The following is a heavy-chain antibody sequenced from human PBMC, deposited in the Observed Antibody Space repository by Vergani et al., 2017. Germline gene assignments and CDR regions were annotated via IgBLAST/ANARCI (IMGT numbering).Heavy chain of an antibody. V-gene: IGHV3-23*01. Sequence: QLLESGGGLIQAGGFLRLSCAASGFTFNNYAMTWVRQAPGKGLEWVSGINNNGGSTYYAESVKVRFTISRDNSKNTLYLQITDLRAEDTATYYCAKVCGSTSCPYGGGAFDVWGHGTMVTVSS. J-gene: IGHJ3*01. CDR3: AKVCGSTSCPYGGGAFDV. CDR1: GFTFNNYA. CDR2: INNNGGST. D-gene: IGHD2-2*01.